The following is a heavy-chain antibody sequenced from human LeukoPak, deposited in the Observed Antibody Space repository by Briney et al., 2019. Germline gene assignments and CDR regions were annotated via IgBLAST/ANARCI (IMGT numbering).Heavy chain of an antibody. CDR2: RTNSYTT. J-gene: IGHJ3*02. V-gene: IGHV3-72*01. CDR3: ARGKYYYGSGSYIDAFDI. CDR1: GFTFSDHY. Sequence: PGGSLRLSCAASGFTFSDHYMDWLRQAPGKGLEWVGRRTNSYTTEYAASVRGRFTISGDDSKNTLYLQMNSLKTEDTAVYYCARGKYYYGSGSYIDAFDIWGQGTMVTVSS. D-gene: IGHD3-10*01.